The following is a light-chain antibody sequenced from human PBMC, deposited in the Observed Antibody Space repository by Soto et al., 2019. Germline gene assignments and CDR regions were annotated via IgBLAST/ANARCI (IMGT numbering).Light chain of an antibody. Sequence: IQMTQNPSSLSTYLKARDTITLRASQRINIYLNWYRQKPGKAPELLIYSASNLQSGVPSRFSGSGSGTDFTLTISSLQPEDFATYYCQQSFCTPTFGQGTRLEIK. CDR3: QQSFCTPT. J-gene: IGKJ5*01. CDR1: QRINIY. V-gene: IGKV1-39*01. CDR2: SAS.